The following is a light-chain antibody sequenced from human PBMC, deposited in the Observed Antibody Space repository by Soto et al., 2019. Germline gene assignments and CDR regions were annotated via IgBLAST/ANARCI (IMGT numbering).Light chain of an antibody. CDR2: DAS. J-gene: IGKJ5*01. CDR1: QSVSSY. CDR3: QQRSNWPPT. Sequence: EIVLTQSPATLSLSPGERATLSCRASQSVSSYLAWYQQKPGQAPRLLIYDASNRATGIPARFSGSGSGTDFTLTISRLEPEDFAVYYCQQRSNWPPTFGQGTRLAIK. V-gene: IGKV3-11*01.